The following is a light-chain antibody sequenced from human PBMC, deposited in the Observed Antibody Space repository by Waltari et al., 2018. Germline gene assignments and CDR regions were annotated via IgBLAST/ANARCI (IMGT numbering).Light chain of an antibody. J-gene: IGKJ3*01. CDR1: QGISSY. CDR3: LQHNSYPFT. V-gene: IGKV1-17*01. Sequence: DIQMTQSPSSLSASVGDTVTITCRASQGISSYLNWFQQKPGKAPKLLIYAASSLESGVPSRFSGSGFGTEFTLTISSLQPEDFATYYCLQHNSYPFTFGPGTKLDIK. CDR2: AAS.